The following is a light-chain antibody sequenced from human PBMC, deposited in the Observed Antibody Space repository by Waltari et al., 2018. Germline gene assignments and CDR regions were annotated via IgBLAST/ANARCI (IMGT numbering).Light chain of an antibody. J-gene: IGLJ3*02. V-gene: IGLV2-23*02. CDR3: CSYAGSGTWV. CDR1: SSDIGYYNL. Sequence: QSALTQPAPVSGSPGQSITISCTGTSSDIGYYNLVSWYQHLPGKAPKVMIYEVTKRPSGVSNRFSGSKSGNTASLTISGVQAEDEGHYYCCSYAGSGTWVFGGGTKLTVL. CDR2: EVT.